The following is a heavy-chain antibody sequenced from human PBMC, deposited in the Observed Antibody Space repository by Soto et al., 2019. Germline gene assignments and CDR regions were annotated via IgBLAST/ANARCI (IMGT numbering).Heavy chain of an antibody. CDR3: ARGMDIVVVPAANPWFDP. CDR2: MNPNSGNT. CDR1: GYTFTSYD. D-gene: IGHD2-2*03. Sequence: ASVKVSCKASGYTFTSYDINWVRQATGQGLEWMGWMNPNSGNTGYAQKFQGRVTMTRNTSISTAYMELSSLRSEDTAVYYCARGMDIVVVPAANPWFDPWGQGTLVTVSS. J-gene: IGHJ5*02. V-gene: IGHV1-8*01.